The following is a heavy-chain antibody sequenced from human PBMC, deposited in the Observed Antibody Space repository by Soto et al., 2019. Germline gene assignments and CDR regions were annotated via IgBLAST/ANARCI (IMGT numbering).Heavy chain of an antibody. V-gene: IGHV4-30-4*01. CDR2: ISYSGST. CDR3: ATMGTPATGLYFFDY. D-gene: IGHD2-15*01. Sequence: SETLSLSCTVSGGSISSGNYYWSWIRQPPGKGLEWIGFISYSGSTYYSTSLKSRVTISVDTSKSQFSLNLSFVTAADTAVYYCATMGTPATGLYFFDYWGQGSLVTVSS. J-gene: IGHJ4*02. CDR1: GGSISSGNYY.